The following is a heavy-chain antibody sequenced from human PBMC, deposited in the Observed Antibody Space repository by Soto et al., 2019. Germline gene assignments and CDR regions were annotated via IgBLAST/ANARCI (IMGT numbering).Heavy chain of an antibody. V-gene: IGHV3-7*04. CDR1: GFTFSSFW. Sequence: GGSLRLSCEASGFTFSSFWMTWVRQAPGKGLEWVANINQGGIDKFYVDSVEGRFTISRDNTKNTLYLQMNSLRVDDTAIYYCARDLLAVAGTPLTFDPWGQGTLVTVSS. D-gene: IGHD6-19*01. CDR2: INQGGIDK. J-gene: IGHJ5*02. CDR3: ARDLLAVAGTPLTFDP.